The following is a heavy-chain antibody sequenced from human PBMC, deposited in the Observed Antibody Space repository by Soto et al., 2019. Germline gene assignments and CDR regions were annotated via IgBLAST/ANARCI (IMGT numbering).Heavy chain of an antibody. CDR2: IHPGDSDT. CDR1: GYSFTSYW. D-gene: IGHD5-12*01. CDR3: ASVNAVSTNNNWFQT. J-gene: IGHJ5*02. V-gene: IGHV5-51*01. Sequence: PGESLKISCKGSGYSFTSYWIGWARQMPGKGLEWMGIIHPGDSDTRYSPSFQGQVTVSVDKSLSTAYLQWSSLKASDTATYYCASVNAVSTNNNWFQTWGQGTRVTVAS.